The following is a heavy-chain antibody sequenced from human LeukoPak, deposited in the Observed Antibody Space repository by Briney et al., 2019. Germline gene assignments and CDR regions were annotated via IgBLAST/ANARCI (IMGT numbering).Heavy chain of an antibody. CDR2: ISSNGGST. D-gene: IGHD3-10*01. CDR1: GFTFSSYA. Sequence: GGSLRLSCAASGFTFSSYAMHWVRQAPGKGLEYVSAISSNGGSTYYANSVKGRFTISRDNSKNTLYLQMGSLRAEDMAVYYCARDQGSLVWFGEPLDYWGQGTLVTVSS. J-gene: IGHJ4*02. V-gene: IGHV3-64*01. CDR3: ARDQGSLVWFGEPLDY.